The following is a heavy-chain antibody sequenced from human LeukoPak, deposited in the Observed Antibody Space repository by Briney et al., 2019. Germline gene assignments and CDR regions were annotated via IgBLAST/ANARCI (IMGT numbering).Heavy chain of an antibody. CDR3: ARVASKGGMDV. D-gene: IGHD5/OR15-5a*01. V-gene: IGHV4-59*11. J-gene: IGHJ6*02. Sequence: PSDTLSLTCSVSGGPIGSQHWSWTRQPPGKGLEWISNVHYTWNRKYTPSVTGRVSISLDRSKNQSSLSLSSLTAADTAVYYCARVASKGGMDVWGQGTTVIVSS. CDR1: GGPIGSQH. CDR2: VHYTWNR.